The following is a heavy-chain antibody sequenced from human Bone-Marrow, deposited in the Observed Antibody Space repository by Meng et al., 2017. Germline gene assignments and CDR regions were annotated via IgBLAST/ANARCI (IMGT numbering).Heavy chain of an antibody. J-gene: IGHJ6*02. CDR1: GFTFSSYG. V-gene: IGHV3-21*01. CDR2: ISSSSSYI. Sequence: GESLKISCAASGFTFSSYGMHWVRQAPGKGLEWVSSISSSSSYIYYADSVKGRFTISRDNAKNSLYLQMNSLRAEDTAVYYCARAGLQAQGGYYYGMDVWGQGTTVTVSS. D-gene: IGHD3-16*01. CDR3: ARAGLQAQGGYYYGMDV.